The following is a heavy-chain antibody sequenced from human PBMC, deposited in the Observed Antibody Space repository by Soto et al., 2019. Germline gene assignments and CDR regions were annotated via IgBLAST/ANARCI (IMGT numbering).Heavy chain of an antibody. Sequence: AGGSLRLSCAASGFTFSSYWMSWVRQAPGKGLEWVANIKQDGSEKYYVDSVKGRFTISRDNAKNSLYLQMNSLRAEDTAVYYCARVGLPYYDFWSGYSDFDYWGQGTLVTVSS. CDR1: GFTFSSYW. J-gene: IGHJ4*02. CDR2: IKQDGSEK. V-gene: IGHV3-7*01. CDR3: ARVGLPYYDFWSGYSDFDY. D-gene: IGHD3-3*01.